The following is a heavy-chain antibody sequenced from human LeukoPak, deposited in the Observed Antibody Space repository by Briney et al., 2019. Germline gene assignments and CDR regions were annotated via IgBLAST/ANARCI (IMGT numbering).Heavy chain of an antibody. CDR3: ARGRMAVSGTCDY. V-gene: IGHV1-18*01. J-gene: IGHJ4*02. CDR1: GYTFTGYG. CDR2: ISAYNGNT. D-gene: IGHD6-19*01. Sequence: ASVKVSCNASGYTFTGYGISWVRQAAGQGLEWMGWISAYNGNTNYAQKFQGRVTMTTDTSTSTAYMELRSLRSDDTAVYYCARGRMAVSGTCDYWGQGTLVSVSS.